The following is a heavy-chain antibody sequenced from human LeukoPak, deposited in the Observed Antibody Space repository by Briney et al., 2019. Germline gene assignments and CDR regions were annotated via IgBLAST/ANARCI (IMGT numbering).Heavy chain of an antibody. D-gene: IGHD5-18*01. CDR3: ARDHQWGTNTATIDY. Sequence: GGSLRLSCAASGFTFSSYAMHWVRQAPGKGLEWVAVISYDGSNKYYADSVKGRFTNSRDNSKNTLYLQMNSLRAEDTAVYYCARDHQWGTNTATIDYWGQGTLVTVSS. CDR2: ISYDGSNK. CDR1: GFTFSSYA. J-gene: IGHJ4*02. V-gene: IGHV3-30-3*01.